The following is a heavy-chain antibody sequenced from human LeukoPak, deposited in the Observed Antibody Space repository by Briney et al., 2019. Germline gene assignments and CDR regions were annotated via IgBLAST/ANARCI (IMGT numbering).Heavy chain of an antibody. V-gene: IGHV3-23*01. CDR3: AKEGSYYDSSAPNWLDP. J-gene: IGHJ5*02. CDR1: GFTFSSYA. CDR2: ISGSGGST. D-gene: IGHD3-22*01. Sequence: GGSLRLSCAASGFTFSSYAMSWVRQAPGKGLEWVSAISGSGGSTYYADSVKGRFTISRDNSKNTLYLQMNSLRAEDTAVYYCAKEGSYYDSSAPNWLDPWGQGTLVTVSS.